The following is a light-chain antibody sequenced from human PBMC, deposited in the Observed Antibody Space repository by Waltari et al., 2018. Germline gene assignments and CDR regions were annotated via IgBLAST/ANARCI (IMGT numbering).Light chain of an antibody. Sequence: QSALTQPRSVSGSPGQSVTISCTGTSSDVGGYNYVSWYQQYPGKAPKLMIYDVTKRPSGVPDPFSGSKSGNTASLTISGLQAEDEADYYCCSYAGSYTCSFGGGNKLTVL. V-gene: IGLV2-11*01. J-gene: IGLJ2*01. CDR3: CSYAGSYTCS. CDR2: DVT. CDR1: SSDVGGYNY.